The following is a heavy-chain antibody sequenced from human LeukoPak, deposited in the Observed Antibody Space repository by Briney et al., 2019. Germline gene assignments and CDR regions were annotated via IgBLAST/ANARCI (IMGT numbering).Heavy chain of an antibody. CDR2: ISSSGSTI. Sequence: PAGGSLRLSCAASGFPFSSFSMNWVRRAPGKGLELVSYISSSGSTIYYADSVKGRFTLSRDNAKNSLYLQMNSLRDEDTAGYYCARDHRGELYYDYGMDVWGQGTTVTVSS. J-gene: IGHJ6*02. D-gene: IGHD1-26*01. CDR1: GFPFSSFS. CDR3: ARDHRGELYYDYGMDV. V-gene: IGHV3-48*02.